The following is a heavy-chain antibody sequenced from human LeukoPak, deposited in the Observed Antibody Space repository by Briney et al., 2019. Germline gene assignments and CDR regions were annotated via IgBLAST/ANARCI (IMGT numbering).Heavy chain of an antibody. D-gene: IGHD5-18*01. J-gene: IGHJ4*02. CDR3: ARSPTKRVTEDY. V-gene: IGHV4-34*01. CDR2: INDRGST. Sequence: PSETLSLTCAVYGGSLSGYYWSWIRQPPGKGLEWIGEINDRGSTYYNPSLTSRVTISVDTSKNQFSLKLSSVTAADTAVYYCARSPTKRVTEDYWGQGTLVTVSS. CDR1: GGSLSGYY.